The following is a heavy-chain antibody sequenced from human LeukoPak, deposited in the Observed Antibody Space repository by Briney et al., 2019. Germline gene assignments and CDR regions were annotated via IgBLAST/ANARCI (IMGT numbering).Heavy chain of an antibody. CDR1: GGSISSGGYS. CDR3: ARDDLDAFDI. J-gene: IGHJ3*02. Sequence: SETLSLTCAVSGGSISSGGYSWSWIRQPPGKGLEWIGYIYHSGSTYYNPSLKSRVTISVDRSKNQFSLKLSSVTAADTAVYYCARDDLDAFDIWGQGTMVTVPS. CDR2: IYHSGST. V-gene: IGHV4-30-2*01.